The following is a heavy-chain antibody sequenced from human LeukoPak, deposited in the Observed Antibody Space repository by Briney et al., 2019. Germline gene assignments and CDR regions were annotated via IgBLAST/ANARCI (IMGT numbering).Heavy chain of an antibody. Sequence: PGGSLRLSCAASGFTFNNYAMSWVRQAPGKGLEGVSAISGSGGSTYYADSVKGRFTISRDNSKNTLYLQMNSLRAEDTAVYYCAKGTRDSTDYPFDYWGQGTLVTVSS. V-gene: IGHV3-23*01. CDR3: AKGTRDSTDYPFDY. CDR2: ISGSGGST. CDR1: GFTFNNYA. D-gene: IGHD2-2*01. J-gene: IGHJ4*02.